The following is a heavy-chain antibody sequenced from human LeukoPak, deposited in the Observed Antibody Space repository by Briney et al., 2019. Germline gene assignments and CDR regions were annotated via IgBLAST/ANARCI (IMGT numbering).Heavy chain of an antibody. J-gene: IGHJ4*02. D-gene: IGHD3-3*01. CDR1: GGNFIRYA. CDR3: ATYTLSQFWSGYYHFDY. V-gene: IGHV1-69*05. Sequence: ASVKVSCKASGGNFIRYAVSWERHAPGQGLEWMGGIIPMFGTSNYAQKFQGRVTITTDESTTTAYMELSSLSSEDTAVYYCATYTLSQFWSGYYHFDYWGQGTLVSVSS. CDR2: IIPMFGTS.